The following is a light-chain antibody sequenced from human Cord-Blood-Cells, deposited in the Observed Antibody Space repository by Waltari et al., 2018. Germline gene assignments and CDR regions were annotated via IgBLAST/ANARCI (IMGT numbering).Light chain of an antibody. CDR2: WAS. CDR3: QQYYSMYT. CDR1: QSVLYSSNNKNY. J-gene: IGKJ2*01. V-gene: IGKV4-1*01. Sequence: DIVMTQSPDSLAVSLGESATINCKSSQSVLYSSNNKNYLAWYQQKPGQPPKLLIYWASTRESGVPDRFSGSGSGTDFTLTNSSLLAEDVAVYYCQQYYSMYTFGQGTKLEIK.